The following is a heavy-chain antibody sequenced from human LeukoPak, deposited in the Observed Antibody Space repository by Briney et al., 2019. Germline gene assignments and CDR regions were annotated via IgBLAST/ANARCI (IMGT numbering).Heavy chain of an antibody. Sequence: GGSLRLSCAASGFTFSSYWMSWVRQAPGKGLEWVANIKQDGSEKYYVDSVKGRFTISRDNAKNSLYLQMNSLSAEDTAVYFCARETYFYDTDYYYVKYFDSWGQGTLVTVSS. J-gene: IGHJ4*02. V-gene: IGHV3-7*03. CDR3: ARETYFYDTDYYYVKYFDS. CDR2: IKQDGSEK. D-gene: IGHD3-22*01. CDR1: GFTFSSYW.